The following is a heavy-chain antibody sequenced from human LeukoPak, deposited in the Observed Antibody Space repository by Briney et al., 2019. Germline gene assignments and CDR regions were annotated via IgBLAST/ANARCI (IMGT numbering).Heavy chain of an antibody. CDR1: GYTLTGYY. J-gene: IGHJ4*02. CDR2: INPSGGST. D-gene: IGHD2-8*01. V-gene: IGHV1-46*01. CDR3: VLISVYYFDY. Sequence: ASVKVSCKASGYTLTGYYMHWVRQAPGQGLEWMGIINPSGGSTSYAQKFQGRVTMTRDTSTSTVYMELSSLRSEDTAVYYCVLISVYYFDYWGQGTLVTVSS.